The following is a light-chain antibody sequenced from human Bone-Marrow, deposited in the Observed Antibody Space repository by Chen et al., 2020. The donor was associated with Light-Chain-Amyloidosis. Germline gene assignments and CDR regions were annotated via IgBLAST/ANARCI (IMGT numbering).Light chain of an antibody. CDR1: ENNHL. CDR2: GYF. Sequence: QSALSQPASVSGSPGQSITISCTGENNHLDSWYQHHSGQAPNLILYGYFRRPSGIADRFSGSKSGNTASLTISGLQNEDEAQYYCCAYTGSATWVFGGGTKLTVL. CDR3: CAYTGSATWV. J-gene: IGLJ3*02. V-gene: IGLV2-23*01.